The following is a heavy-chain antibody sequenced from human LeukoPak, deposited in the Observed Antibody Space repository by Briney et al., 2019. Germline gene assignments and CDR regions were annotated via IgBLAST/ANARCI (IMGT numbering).Heavy chain of an antibody. D-gene: IGHD6-13*01. V-gene: IGHV3-30*04. CDR1: GFTFSSYA. J-gene: IGHJ4*02. Sequence: GGSLRLSCAASGFTFSSYAMNWVRQAPGKGLEWVAVISYDGSNNSYADSVKGRFTISRDNYTNKLYLQMNSLRTADTAVYDCARGSPPQERGAAYYWGQGTLVTVSS. CDR3: ARGSPPQERGAAYY. CDR2: ISYDGSNN.